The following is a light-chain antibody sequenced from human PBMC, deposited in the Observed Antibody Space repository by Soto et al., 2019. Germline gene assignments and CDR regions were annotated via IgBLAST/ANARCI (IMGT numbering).Light chain of an antibody. J-gene: IGKJ1*01. V-gene: IGKV1-39*01. Sequence: DIQMTQSPSSLSASVGDRVTITCRASQSISSYLNWYQQKPGKAPRLLIYAATTLQTGVPSRFSGSGSETEFTLTISSLQPEDFATYFCQQSYSSPRTFGQGTKVDIK. CDR2: AAT. CDR3: QQSYSSPRT. CDR1: QSISSY.